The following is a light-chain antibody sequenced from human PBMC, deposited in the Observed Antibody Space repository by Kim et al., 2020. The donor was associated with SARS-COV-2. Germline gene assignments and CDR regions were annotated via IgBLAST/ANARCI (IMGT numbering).Light chain of an antibody. J-gene: IGLJ2*01. V-gene: IGLV2-23*03. CDR1: SSDVGSSNL. CDR2: EGS. Sequence: SITISCTRTSSDVGSSNLVSWYQQHPGKAPKLMIYEGSKRPSGVSNRFSGSKSGNTASLTISGLQAEDEADYYCCSYAGSSTFHVVFGGGTKLTVL. CDR3: CSYAGSSTFHVV.